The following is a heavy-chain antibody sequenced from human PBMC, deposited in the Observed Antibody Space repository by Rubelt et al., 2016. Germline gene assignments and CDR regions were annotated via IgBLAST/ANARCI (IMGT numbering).Heavy chain of an antibody. D-gene: IGHD5-18*01. V-gene: IGHV3-15*01. Sequence: IKSKTDGGTTDYAAPVKGRFTLSRDDSKNTLYLQMNSLKTEDTAVYYCTTGGYSYGRVDYWGQGTLVTVSS. CDR2: IKSKTDGGTT. J-gene: IGHJ4*02. CDR3: TTGGYSYGRVDY.